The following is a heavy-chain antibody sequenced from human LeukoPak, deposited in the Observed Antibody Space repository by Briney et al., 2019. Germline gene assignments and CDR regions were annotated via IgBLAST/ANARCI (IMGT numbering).Heavy chain of an antibody. D-gene: IGHD3-22*01. Sequence: PSETLSLTCAVYGGSFSGYYWSWIRQPPGKGLEWIGEINHSGSTNYNPSLKSRVTISVDTSKSQFSLKLSSVTAADTAVYYCARHRGRITMIVVVTGGYFDYWGQGTLVTVSS. CDR3: ARHRGRITMIVVVTGGYFDY. V-gene: IGHV4-34*01. J-gene: IGHJ4*02. CDR2: INHSGST. CDR1: GGSFSGYY.